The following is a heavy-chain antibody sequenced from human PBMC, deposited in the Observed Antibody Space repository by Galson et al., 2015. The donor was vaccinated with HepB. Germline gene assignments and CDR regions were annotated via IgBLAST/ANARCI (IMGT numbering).Heavy chain of an antibody. CDR3: ARLGDVAGYTIA. J-gene: IGHJ4*02. D-gene: IGHD5-18*01. V-gene: IGHV3-73*01. CDR2: IRSKANNYAT. Sequence: SLRLSCAASGFKFGGSAIHWVRQGSGQGPEWVGRIRSKANNYATSYVPALKGRFTISRDASKNMAYLHMRSLKADDTAVYYGARLGDVAGYTIAWGQGTQVTVSS. CDR1: GFKFGGSA.